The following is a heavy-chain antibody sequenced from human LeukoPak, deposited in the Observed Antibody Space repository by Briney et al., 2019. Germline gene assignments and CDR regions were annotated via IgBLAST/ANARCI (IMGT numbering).Heavy chain of an antibody. CDR3: ARVGGSSWDDYDYYGMDV. CDR1: GFTVSSNF. V-gene: IGHV3-53*01. J-gene: IGHJ6*04. Sequence: PGGSLRLSCAASGFTVSSNFLSWVRQAPGKGLEWVSVIYSGGSTYYADSVKGRFTISRDNSKNTLYLQMNSLRAEDTAVYYCARVGGSSWDDYDYYGMDVWGKGTTVTVSS. CDR2: IYSGGST. D-gene: IGHD6-13*01.